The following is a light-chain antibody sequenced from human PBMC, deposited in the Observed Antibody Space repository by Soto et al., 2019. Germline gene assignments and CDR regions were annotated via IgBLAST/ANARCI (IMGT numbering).Light chain of an antibody. CDR3: QQCTNWPLRT. CDR1: QSVGSN. V-gene: IGKV3D-15*01. Sequence: EIVLTQSPATLSVSPGERATLSCGASQSVGSNLAWFQQKPGQAPRLLIYGASSRATGIPDRFTGSGSGTDFTLTITRLEPEDFAVYYCQQCTNWPLRTFGGGTKVDIK. J-gene: IGKJ4*01. CDR2: GAS.